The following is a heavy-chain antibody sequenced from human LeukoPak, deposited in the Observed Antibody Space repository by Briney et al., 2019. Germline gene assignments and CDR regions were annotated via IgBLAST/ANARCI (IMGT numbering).Heavy chain of an antibody. CDR3: ARLVEMATTLDY. D-gene: IGHD5-24*01. Sequence: SETLSLTCTVSGGSISSYYWSWIRQPPGKGLEWIGYIYYSGSTNYNPSLKSRVTISVDTSKNQFSLKLSSVTAADTAVYYCARLVEMATTLDYWGQGTLVTVSS. CDR2: IYYSGST. V-gene: IGHV4-59*01. CDR1: GGSISSYY. J-gene: IGHJ4*02.